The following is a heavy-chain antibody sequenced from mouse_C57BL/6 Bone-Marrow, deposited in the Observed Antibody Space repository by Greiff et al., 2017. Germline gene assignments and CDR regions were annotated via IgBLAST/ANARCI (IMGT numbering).Heavy chain of an antibody. Sequence: QVHVKQSGAELVKPGASVKLSCKASGYTFTSYWMQWVKQRPGQGLEWIGEIDPSDSYTNYNQKFKGKATLTVDTSSSTAYMQLSSLTSEDSAVYYCATWGWFAYWGQGTLVTVSA. V-gene: IGHV1-50*01. CDR2: IDPSDSYT. CDR1: GYTFTSYW. CDR3: ATWGWFAY. J-gene: IGHJ3*01. D-gene: IGHD4-1*01.